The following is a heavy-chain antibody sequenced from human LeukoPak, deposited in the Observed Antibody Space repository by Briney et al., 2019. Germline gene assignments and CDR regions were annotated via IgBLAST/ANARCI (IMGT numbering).Heavy chain of an antibody. CDR3: ARDSDRYYYDCSGCYD. D-gene: IGHD3-22*01. V-gene: IGHV3-21*01. CDR1: GFTFSSYS. Sequence: GGSLRLSCAASGFTFSSYSMNWVRQAPGKGLECVSSISSSSSYIYYADSVKGRFTISRDNAKNSLYLQMNSLRAEDTAVYYCARDSDRYYYDCSGCYDWGQGTLVTVSS. J-gene: IGHJ4*02. CDR2: ISSSSSYI.